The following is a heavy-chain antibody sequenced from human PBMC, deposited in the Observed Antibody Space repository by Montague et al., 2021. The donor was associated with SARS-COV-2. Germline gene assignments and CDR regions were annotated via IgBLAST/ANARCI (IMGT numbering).Heavy chain of an antibody. CDR3: ARFTTSGFDY. Sequence: SETLSLTCTVSGDSISGFYWSWIRQSPGKGLEWIGYIYYTGSINSWPHLNSRISMSVDTFRNELSLKLSSVTAADTALYYCARFTTSGFDYWGQGILVTASS. CDR1: GDSISGFY. CDR2: IYYTGSI. D-gene: IGHD2-2*01. V-gene: IGHV4-59*01. J-gene: IGHJ4*02.